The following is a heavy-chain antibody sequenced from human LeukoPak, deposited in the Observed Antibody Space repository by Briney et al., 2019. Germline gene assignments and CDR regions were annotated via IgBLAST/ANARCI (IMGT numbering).Heavy chain of an antibody. Sequence: KPGGSLRLSCAASGFTFSSYSMNWVRQGPGKGLEWVSSISSSSNIYYADSVKGRFTISRDNAKNSLYLQMNSLRAEDTAVYYCARDLYGSGRYQRDYWGQGTLVTVSS. J-gene: IGHJ4*02. CDR3: ARDLYGSGRYQRDY. D-gene: IGHD3-10*01. V-gene: IGHV3-21*01. CDR1: GFTFSSYS. CDR2: ISSSSNI.